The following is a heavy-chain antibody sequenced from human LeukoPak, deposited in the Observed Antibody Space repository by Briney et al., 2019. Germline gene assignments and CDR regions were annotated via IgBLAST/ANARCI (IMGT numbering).Heavy chain of an antibody. V-gene: IGHV1-2*06. CDR1: GYTFTGYY. CDR3: ARDPSQEGWFDP. Sequence: ASLKISCKASGYTFTGYYMHWARQAPGQGLEWMGRINPNSGGTNYAQKFQGRVTMTRDTSISTAYMDLSRLRSDDTAVYYCARDPSQEGWFDPWVQGTLVTVSS. CDR2: INPNSGGT. J-gene: IGHJ5*02.